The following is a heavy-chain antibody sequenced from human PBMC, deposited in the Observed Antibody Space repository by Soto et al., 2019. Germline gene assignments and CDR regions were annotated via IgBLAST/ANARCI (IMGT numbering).Heavy chain of an antibody. J-gene: IGHJ3*02. CDR3: SRVGISSSDAFDI. CDR1: GGSISSGGYY. CDR2: IYYTGNT. V-gene: IGHV4-31*03. D-gene: IGHD6-6*01. Sequence: PSETLSLTCTVPGGSISSGGYYWSWIRQHPEKGLEWIGYIYYTGNTYYNASLKSRVTISVDTSNNQFSLKLSSVTAADTAVYYFSRVGISSSDAFDIWGQGTTVTVSS.